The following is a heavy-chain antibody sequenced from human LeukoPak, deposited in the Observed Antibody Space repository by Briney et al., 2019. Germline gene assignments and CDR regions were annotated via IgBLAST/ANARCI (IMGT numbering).Heavy chain of an antibody. CDR3: ATREGSYYVH. V-gene: IGHV1-24*01. CDR1: GYTRTELS. Sequence: ASEKVSCKVSGYTRTELSMHWVRQAPGKGHEWMGGFDPEDGETIYAQKFQGRVTMNEDTSTDTAYMELSSLRSEDTALYYCATREGSYYVHWGQGTLVTVSS. J-gene: IGHJ4*02. D-gene: IGHD1-26*01. CDR2: FDPEDGET.